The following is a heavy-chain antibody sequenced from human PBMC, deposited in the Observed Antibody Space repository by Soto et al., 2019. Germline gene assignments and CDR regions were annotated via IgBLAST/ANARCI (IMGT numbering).Heavy chain of an antibody. J-gene: IGHJ3*02. CDR1: GFTFSSYG. Sequence: PGGSLRLSCAASGFTFSSYGMHWVRQAPGKGLEWVAVISYDGSNKYYADSVKGRFTISRDNSKNTLYLQMNSLRAEDTAVYYCAKEGGFGWVVAATHFSSFDIWGQGTMVTVSS. V-gene: IGHV3-30*18. CDR3: AKEGGFGWVVAATHFSSFDI. D-gene: IGHD2-15*01. CDR2: ISYDGSNK.